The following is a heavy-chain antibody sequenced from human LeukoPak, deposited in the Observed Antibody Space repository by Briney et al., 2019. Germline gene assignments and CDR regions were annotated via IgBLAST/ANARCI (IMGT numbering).Heavy chain of an antibody. J-gene: IGHJ5*02. Sequence: ASVKVSCKASGYTFSSYGISWVRQAPGQGLEWMGRIIPILGIANYAQKFQGRVTITADKSTSTAYMELSSLRSEDTAVYYCAIFTAAGGPKVGFDPWGQGTLVTVSS. CDR2: IIPILGIA. CDR1: GYTFSSYG. CDR3: AIFTAAGGPKVGFDP. D-gene: IGHD6-13*01. V-gene: IGHV1-69*04.